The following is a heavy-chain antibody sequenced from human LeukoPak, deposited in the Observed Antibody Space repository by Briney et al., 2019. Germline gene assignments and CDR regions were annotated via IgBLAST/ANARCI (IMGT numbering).Heavy chain of an antibody. J-gene: IGHJ4*02. V-gene: IGHV4-61*02. CDR2: IYTSGST. D-gene: IGHD3-16*02. CDR1: GGSISSGSYY. CDR3: ARDRFDYVWGSYRSRFDY. Sequence: SQTLSLTCTVSGGSISSGSYYWSWIRQPAGKGLEWIGRIYTSGSTNYNPSLKSRVTISVDTSKNQFSLKLSSVTAADTALYYCARDRFDYVWGSYRSRFDYWGQGTLVTVSS.